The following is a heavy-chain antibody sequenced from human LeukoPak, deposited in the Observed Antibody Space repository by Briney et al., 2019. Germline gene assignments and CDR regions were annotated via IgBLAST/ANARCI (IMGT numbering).Heavy chain of an antibody. CDR3: AREELDF. Sequence: ASVKVSCKASGYTFSNYDINWVRQAPGQGLEWMGYMNPNTGNRDYGQKFQGRLTITTDTSISTAYMELSNLISEDTAIYSCAREELDFWGQGTLVTVSS. J-gene: IGHJ4*02. CDR1: GYTFSNYD. V-gene: IGHV1-8*03. D-gene: IGHD3-10*01. CDR2: MNPNTGNR.